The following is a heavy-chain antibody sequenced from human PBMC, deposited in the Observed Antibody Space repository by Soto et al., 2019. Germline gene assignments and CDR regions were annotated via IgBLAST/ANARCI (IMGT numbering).Heavy chain of an antibody. CDR1: SGSISSNNW. J-gene: IGHJ4*02. CDR3: ARMAAAGSIFDC. D-gene: IGHD6-25*01. Sequence: KTSETLSLTCAVSSGSISSNNWWSWVRQPPGKGLEWIGEMYHSGSTNYNPSLKSRVTISVDKSKNQFSLKLSSVTAADTAVYYCARMAAAGSIFDCWGQGTLVTVSS. CDR2: MYHSGST. V-gene: IGHV4-4*02.